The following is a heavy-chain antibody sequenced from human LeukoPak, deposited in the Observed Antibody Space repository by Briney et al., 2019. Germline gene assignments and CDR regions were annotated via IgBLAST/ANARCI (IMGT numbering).Heavy chain of an antibody. D-gene: IGHD3-10*01. Sequence: ASVKVSCKASGYTFASYDINWVRQATGQGLEWMGWMNPNSGNTGYAQKFQGRVTITRNTSISTAYMELSRLRSDDTAVYYCARDPALGSGSKYYFDYWGQGTLVTVSS. CDR3: ARDPALGSGSKYYFDY. J-gene: IGHJ4*02. CDR1: GYTFASYD. V-gene: IGHV1-8*03. CDR2: MNPNSGNT.